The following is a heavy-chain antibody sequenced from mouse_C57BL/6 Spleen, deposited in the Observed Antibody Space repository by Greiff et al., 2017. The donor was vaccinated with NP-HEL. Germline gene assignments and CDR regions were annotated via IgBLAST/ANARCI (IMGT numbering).Heavy chain of an antibody. Sequence: VQLQQSGPELVKPGASVKISCKASGYSFTGYYMNWVKQSPEKSLEWIGEINPSTGGTTYNQKFKAKATLTVDKSSSTAYMQLKSLTSEDSAVYYCARRGAYGLDYWGQGTTLTVSS. D-gene: IGHD6-5*01. J-gene: IGHJ2*01. CDR2: INPSTGGT. V-gene: IGHV1-42*01. CDR1: GYSFTGYY. CDR3: ARRGAYGLDY.